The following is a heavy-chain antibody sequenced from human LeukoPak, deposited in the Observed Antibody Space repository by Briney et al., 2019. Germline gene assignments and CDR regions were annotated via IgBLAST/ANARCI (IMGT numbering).Heavy chain of an antibody. V-gene: IGHV3-7*01. D-gene: IGHD6-19*01. CDR3: TRVIVAVPGYFDYFDF. Sequence: GGSLSLSCTASGFSFSNHYMRWIRQAPGKGLEWVANINEDGSNKWHLGSVKGRFTVSRDNARNSLYLQMNSLRVEDTAVYYCTRVIVAVPGYFDYFDFWGQGVLVTVSS. J-gene: IGHJ4*02. CDR2: INEDGSNK. CDR1: GFSFSNHY.